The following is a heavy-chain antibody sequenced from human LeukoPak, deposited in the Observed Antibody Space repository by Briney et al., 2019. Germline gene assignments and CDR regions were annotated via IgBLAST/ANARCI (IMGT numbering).Heavy chain of an antibody. J-gene: IGHJ4*02. CDR1: GGSISSDDYY. CDR2: IYHGGST. D-gene: IGHD3-3*01. Sequence: SETLSLTCTVSGGSISSDDYYWSWIRQPPGKGLEWNGYIYHGGSTYYNPSLESRVTMSVDTSKNQFSLKLSSVTAADTAVYYCARDHVPLGDFWSGHPSTPTYYFDYWGQGTLVTVSS. V-gene: IGHV4-30-2*01. CDR3: ARDHVPLGDFWSGHPSTPTYYFDY.